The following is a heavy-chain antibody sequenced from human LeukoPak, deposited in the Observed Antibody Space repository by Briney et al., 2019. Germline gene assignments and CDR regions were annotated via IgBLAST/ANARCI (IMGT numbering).Heavy chain of an antibody. D-gene: IGHD6-13*01. J-gene: IGHJ6*03. CDR2: ISGSGGST. V-gene: IGHV3-23*01. CDR3: AKKIAAAGRRRYYYMDV. CDR1: GFTFSSYA. Sequence: GGSLRLSCAASGFTFSSYAMSWVRQAPGKGLEWVSAISGSGGSTYYADSVKGRFTISRDNSKNTLYLQMNSLRAEDTAVYYCAKKIAAAGRRRYYYMDVWGKGTTVTISS.